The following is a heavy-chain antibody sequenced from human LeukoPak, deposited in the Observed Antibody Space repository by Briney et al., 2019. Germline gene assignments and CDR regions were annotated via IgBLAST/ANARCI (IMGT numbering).Heavy chain of an antibody. CDR3: ASAGGARGDWFDP. Sequence: SETLSLTCAVYGGSFSGYYWSWIRQPPGKGLEWIGEINHSGSTNYNPSLKSRVTISVDTSKNLFSLKLSSVTAADTAVYYCASAGGARGDWFDPWGQGTLVTVSS. V-gene: IGHV4-34*01. CDR2: INHSGST. CDR1: GGSFSGYY. J-gene: IGHJ5*02. D-gene: IGHD1-26*01.